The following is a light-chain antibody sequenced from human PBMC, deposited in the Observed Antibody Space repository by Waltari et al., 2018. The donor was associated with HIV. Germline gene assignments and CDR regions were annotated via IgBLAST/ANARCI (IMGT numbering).Light chain of an antibody. CDR2: AAS. CDR3: QQSFTIPRT. V-gene: IGKV1-39*01. CDR1: QIITTY. J-gene: IGKJ1*01. Sequence: DIQMTQSPSPLSASVGDRVTITCRASQIITTYLNWYQQKPGRVPRVLFYAASTLQDGVPSRFSGSGSGTDFTLTIRSLQPEDSATYFCQQSFTIPRTFAQGTKVEIK.